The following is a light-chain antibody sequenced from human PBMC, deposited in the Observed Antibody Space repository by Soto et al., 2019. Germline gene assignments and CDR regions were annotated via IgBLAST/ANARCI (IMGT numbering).Light chain of an antibody. Sequence: DIQMTQSPSSLSASVGDRVTITCRASQSISIYLNWYQQKPGKAPKLLIYAASILQSGVPSRFGGSGSGTDFTLTISSMQREDLATYYCQQSLTTPPTFGGATKVEIK. CDR1: QSISIY. CDR2: AAS. V-gene: IGKV1-39*01. J-gene: IGKJ4*02. CDR3: QQSLTTPPT.